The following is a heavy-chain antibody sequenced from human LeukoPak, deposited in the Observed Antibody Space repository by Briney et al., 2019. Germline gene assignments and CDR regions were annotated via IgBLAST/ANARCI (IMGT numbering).Heavy chain of an antibody. D-gene: IGHD2-15*01. CDR3: AKVSIVVVVAATGLLDY. J-gene: IGHJ4*02. CDR2: ISSSSSYI. Sequence: GGSLRLSCAASGFTFSSYSMNWVRQAPGKGLEWVSSISSSSSYIYYADSVKGRFTISRDNAKNSLYLQMNSLRAEDTAVYYCAKVSIVVVVAATGLLDYWGQGTLVTVSS. CDR1: GFTFSSYS. V-gene: IGHV3-21*04.